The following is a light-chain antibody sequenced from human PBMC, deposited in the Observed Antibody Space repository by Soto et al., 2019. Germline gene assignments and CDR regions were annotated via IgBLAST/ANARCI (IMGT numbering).Light chain of an antibody. J-gene: IGKJ5*01. Sequence: EIVLTQSPGTLSLSPGERATLTCRASQSVSSSYLAWYQQKPGQAPRLLIYDASSRATGIPERFSGSGSGTDFTLTISRLEPEDFAMYYCQQYGSSSITFGQGTRLEIK. CDR1: QSVSSSY. V-gene: IGKV3-20*01. CDR3: QQYGSSSIT. CDR2: DAS.